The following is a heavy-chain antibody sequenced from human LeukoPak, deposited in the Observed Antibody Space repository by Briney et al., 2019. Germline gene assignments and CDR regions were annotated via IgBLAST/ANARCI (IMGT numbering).Heavy chain of an antibody. Sequence: GGSLRLSCAASGFTFSSYGMHWVRQAPGRRLEWVAVMSYDGTNIFYSDSVKGRFTISRDNSKNTLFLQMNSLRAEDTAVYYCARDRESSSKGHFDYWGQGTLVTVSS. CDR3: ARDRESSSKGHFDY. D-gene: IGHD2-15*01. V-gene: IGHV3-30*03. J-gene: IGHJ4*02. CDR2: MSYDGTNI. CDR1: GFTFSSYG.